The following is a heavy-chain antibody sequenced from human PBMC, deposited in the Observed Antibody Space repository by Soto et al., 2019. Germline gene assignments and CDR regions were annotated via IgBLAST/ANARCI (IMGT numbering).Heavy chain of an antibody. D-gene: IGHD6-13*01. CDR1: GFTFSSYA. CDR2: ISGSGGST. V-gene: IGHV3-23*01. J-gene: IGHJ5*02. Sequence: PGGSLRLSCAASGFTFSSYAMSWVRQAPGKGLEWVSAISGSGGSTYYADSVKGRFTISRDNSKNTLYLQMNSLRAEDTAVYYCAKDLYSSSWYGIDPWGQGTLVTAPQ. CDR3: AKDLYSSSWYGIDP.